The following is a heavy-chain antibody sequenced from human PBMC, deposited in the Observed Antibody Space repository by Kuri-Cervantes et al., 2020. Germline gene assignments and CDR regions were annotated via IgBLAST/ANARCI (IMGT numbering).Heavy chain of an antibody. CDR2: ISSSSTI. CDR1: GFTFGDYA. D-gene: IGHD2-21*01. J-gene: IGHJ4*02. Sequence: GGSLRLSCTASGFTFGDYAMSWVRQAPGKGLEWVSYISSSSTIYYADSVKGRFTISRDNAKNSLYLQMNSPRAEDTAVYYCANPYSTDFDYWGQGTLVTVSS. V-gene: IGHV3-69-1*01. CDR3: ANPYSTDFDY.